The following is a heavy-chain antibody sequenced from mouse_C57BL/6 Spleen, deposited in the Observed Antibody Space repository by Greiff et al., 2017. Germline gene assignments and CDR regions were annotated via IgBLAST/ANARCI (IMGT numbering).Heavy chain of an antibody. CDR2: IHPNSGST. D-gene: IGHD2-4*01. Sequence: QVHVKQPGAELVKPGASVKLSCKASGYTFTSYWMHWVKQRPGQGLEWIGMIHPNSGSTNYNEKFKSKATLTVDKSSSTAYMQLSSLTSEDSAVYYCARYYDYDVRYFDYWGQGTTLTVSS. J-gene: IGHJ2*01. CDR3: ARYYDYDVRYFDY. CDR1: GYTFTSYW. V-gene: IGHV1-64*01.